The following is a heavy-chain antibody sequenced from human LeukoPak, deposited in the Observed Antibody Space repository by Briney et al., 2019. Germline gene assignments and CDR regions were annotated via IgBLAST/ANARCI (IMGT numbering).Heavy chain of an antibody. CDR2: ISSSSSTI. CDR1: GFTFSSYS. D-gene: IGHD2-15*01. V-gene: IGHV3-48*01. J-gene: IGHJ3*02. Sequence: PGGSLRLSCAASGFTFSSYSMNWVRQAPGKGLEWVSYISSSSSTIYYADSVKGRFTISRDNAKNSLYLQMNSLRAEDTAVYYCARDFGYCSGGSCFDAFDIWGQGTMVTVSS. CDR3: ARDFGYCSGGSCFDAFDI.